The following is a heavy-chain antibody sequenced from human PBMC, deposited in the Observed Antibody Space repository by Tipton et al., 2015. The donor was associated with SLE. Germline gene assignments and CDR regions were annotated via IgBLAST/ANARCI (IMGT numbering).Heavy chain of an antibody. V-gene: IGHV4-59*08. Sequence: TLSLTCSVSGGSISGHYWVWIRQPPGKGLEWIGYISYGGDTNYNPSLKSRVTISVDTAKNQFSLKLTSVTATDTAVYYCARGMVTWRGAIVGVDVWGQGTTVNVSS. CDR2: ISYGGDT. J-gene: IGHJ6*02. D-gene: IGHD2-21*02. CDR3: ARGMVTWRGAIVGVDV. CDR1: GGSISGHY.